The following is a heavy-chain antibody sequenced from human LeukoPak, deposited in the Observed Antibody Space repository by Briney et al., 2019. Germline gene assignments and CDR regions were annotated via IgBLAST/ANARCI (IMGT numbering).Heavy chain of an antibody. V-gene: IGHV1-69*13. Sequence: GASVKVSCKASGGTFSSYAISWVRQAPGQGLEWMGGIIPIFGTANYAQKFQGRVTITADESTSTAYMELSSLRSEDTAVYYCARNFSDGSGWFIWGQGTLVTVSS. CDR3: ARNFSDGSGWFI. CDR2: IIPIFGTA. D-gene: IGHD6-19*01. J-gene: IGHJ4*02. CDR1: GGTFSSYA.